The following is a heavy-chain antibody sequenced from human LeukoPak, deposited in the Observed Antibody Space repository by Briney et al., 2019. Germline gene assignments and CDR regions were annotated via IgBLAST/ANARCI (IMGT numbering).Heavy chain of an antibody. Sequence: SETLSLTCAVYGGSFSGYYWSWIRQPPGKGLEWIGEINHSGSTNYNPSLKSRVTISVDTSKNQFSLKLSSVTAADTAVYYCARGVGYDHGDYALSYWGQGTLVTVSS. J-gene: IGHJ4*02. D-gene: IGHD4-17*01. CDR1: GGSFSGYY. CDR2: INHSGST. CDR3: ARGVGYDHGDYALSY. V-gene: IGHV4-34*01.